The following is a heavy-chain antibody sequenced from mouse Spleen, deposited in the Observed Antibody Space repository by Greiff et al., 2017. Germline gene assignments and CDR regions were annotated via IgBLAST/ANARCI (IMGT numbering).Heavy chain of an antibody. D-gene: IGHD1-1*01. Sequence: EVHLVESGGGLVKPGGSLKLSCAASGFTFSDYGMHWVRQAPEKGLEWVAYISSGSSTIYYADTVKGRFTISRDNAKNTLFLQMTSLRSEDTAMYYCARQIYYYGSSYGFAYWGQGTLVTVSA. CDR2: ISSGSSTI. J-gene: IGHJ3*01. CDR1: GFTFSDYG. CDR3: ARQIYYYGSSYGFAY. V-gene: IGHV5-17*01.